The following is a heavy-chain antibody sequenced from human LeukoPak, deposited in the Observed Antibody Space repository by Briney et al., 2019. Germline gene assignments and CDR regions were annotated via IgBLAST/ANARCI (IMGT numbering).Heavy chain of an antibody. D-gene: IGHD2-8*01. CDR3: ARDNDFDY. CDR2: IYPGGGST. CDR1: GNTFTNYG. J-gene: IGHJ4*02. V-gene: IGHV1-46*01. Sequence: ASVKVSCKASGNTFTNYGLSWVRQAPGQGLEWMGIIYPGGGSTSYAQKFQGRVTMTRDMSTSTVYMELSSLRSEDTAVYYCARDNDFDYWGQGTLVTVSS.